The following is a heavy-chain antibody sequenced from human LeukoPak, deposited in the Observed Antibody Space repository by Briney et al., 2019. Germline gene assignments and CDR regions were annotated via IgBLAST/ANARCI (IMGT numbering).Heavy chain of an antibody. Sequence: PGGSLRLSCAASGFPLSSYAMSWVRQAPGKGPEWVANIKEDGSLKNYVDSVEGRFTVSRDNAKNTLYLQMNSLRLEDTAVYYCVRDWAPASMQAAPFDCWGQGTLVTVSS. CDR3: VRDWAPASMQAAPFDC. CDR1: GFPLSSYA. J-gene: IGHJ4*02. CDR2: IKEDGSLK. V-gene: IGHV3-7*01. D-gene: IGHD2/OR15-2a*01.